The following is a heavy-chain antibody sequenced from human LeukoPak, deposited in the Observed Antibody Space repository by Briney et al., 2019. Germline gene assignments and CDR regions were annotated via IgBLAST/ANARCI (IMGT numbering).Heavy chain of an antibody. J-gene: IGHJ4*02. Sequence: GGSLRLSCVASGFTFSSYSMNWVRQAPGKGLEWVSSISSSSSYIYYADSVKGRFTISRDNAKNSLYLQMNSLRAEDTAVYYCARDLILGYSSGWSPDYWGQGTLVTVSS. CDR1: GFTFSSYS. CDR2: ISSSSSYI. CDR3: ARDLILGYSSGWSPDY. D-gene: IGHD6-19*01. V-gene: IGHV3-21*01.